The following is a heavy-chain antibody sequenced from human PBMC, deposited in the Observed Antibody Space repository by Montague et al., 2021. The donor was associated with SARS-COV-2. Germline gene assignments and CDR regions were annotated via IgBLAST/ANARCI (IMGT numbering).Heavy chain of an antibody. Sequence: SETLSLTCTVSGATISSDYWSWIRQSPGKGLKWIGYMSYSGSATYNPSLESRVAISRDTSKNQFSLTLIPATAADTAIYYCARTSDPSNFDSTGYYGAFDVWGQGTAVIVSS. CDR2: MSYSGSA. CDR1: GATISSDY. CDR3: ARTSDPSNFDSTGYYGAFDV. V-gene: IGHV4-59*01. J-gene: IGHJ3*01. D-gene: IGHD3-22*01.